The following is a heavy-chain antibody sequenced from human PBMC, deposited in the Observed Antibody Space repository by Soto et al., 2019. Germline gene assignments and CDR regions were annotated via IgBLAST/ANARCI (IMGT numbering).Heavy chain of an antibody. J-gene: IGHJ4*02. CDR2: IRSKAYGGTT. V-gene: IGHV3-49*04. CDR1: GFTFGDYA. Sequence: SLRLACTASGFTFGDYAMSWVRQAPGKGLEWVGFIRSKAYGGTTEYAASVKGRFTISRDDSKSIAYLQMNSLKTEDTAVYYCTRNQVLGDYWGQGTLVTVSS. CDR3: TRNQVLGDY. D-gene: IGHD2-15*01.